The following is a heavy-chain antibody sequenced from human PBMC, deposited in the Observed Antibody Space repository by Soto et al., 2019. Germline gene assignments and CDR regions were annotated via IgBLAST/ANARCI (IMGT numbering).Heavy chain of an antibody. CDR3: ARGVVPAAERGRFDL. J-gene: IGHJ4*02. V-gene: IGHV1-69*01. CDR1: GGTFSSYA. CDR2: IIPIFGTA. D-gene: IGHD2-2*01. Sequence: QVQLVQSGAEVKKPGSSVKVSCKASGGTFSSYAISWVRQAPGQELEWMGGIIPIFGTANYAQKFQSRVTITADEYTRTAYMARSSVRSDDTEVYFCARGVVPAAERGRFDLWGQGALGTVAA.